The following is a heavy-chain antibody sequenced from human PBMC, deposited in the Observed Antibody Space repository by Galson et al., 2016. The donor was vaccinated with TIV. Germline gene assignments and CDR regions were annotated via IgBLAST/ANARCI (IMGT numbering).Heavy chain of an antibody. J-gene: IGHJ4*02. V-gene: IGHV2-70*11. CDR2: IDWDDDK. D-gene: IGHD3-3*01. CDR1: GFSLNTDGMC. Sequence: PALVKPTQTVTLTCTFSGFSLNTDGMCVNWIRQPPGKALEWLARIDWDDDKYYSPFLKTRPTISKDTSKNQVVRTLTDMDPVDTATYYCARTPDFYGTSQSHFDHWGQGTLVTVSS. CDR3: ARTPDFYGTSQSHFDH.